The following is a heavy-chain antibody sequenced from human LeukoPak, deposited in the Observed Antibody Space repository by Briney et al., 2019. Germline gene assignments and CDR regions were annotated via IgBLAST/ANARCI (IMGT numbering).Heavy chain of an antibody. Sequence: GRSLRLSCAATGFTFSSYGMHWVRQAPGKGLEWVAVIWYDGSNKYYADSVKGRFTISRDNSQNTLYLQMNSLRAEDTAVYYCARDYADYVGYFFFDYWGQGTLVTVSS. CDR1: GFTFSSYG. CDR3: ARDYADYVGYFFFDY. J-gene: IGHJ4*02. V-gene: IGHV3-33*01. CDR2: IWYDGSNK. D-gene: IGHD4-17*01.